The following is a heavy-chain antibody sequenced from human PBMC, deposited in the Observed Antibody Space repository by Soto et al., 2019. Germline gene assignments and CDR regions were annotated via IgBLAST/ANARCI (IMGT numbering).Heavy chain of an antibody. CDR2: IIPIFGTA. V-gene: IGHV1-69*06. D-gene: IGHD1-26*01. Sequence: ASVKVSCKASGGTFSSYAISWVRQAPGQGLEWMGGIIPIFGTANYAQKFQGRVTITADKSTSTAYMELSSLRSEDTAVYYCARRISGSYYNWFDPWGQGTLVTVSS. J-gene: IGHJ5*02. CDR3: ARRISGSYYNWFDP. CDR1: GGTFSSYA.